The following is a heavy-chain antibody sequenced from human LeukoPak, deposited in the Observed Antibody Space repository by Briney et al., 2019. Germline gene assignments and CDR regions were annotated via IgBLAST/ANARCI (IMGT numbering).Heavy chain of an antibody. CDR3: ARDQEGIVVVPAAINYYYYGMDV. CDR2: ISYDGSNK. D-gene: IGHD2-2*02. V-gene: IGHV3-30*04. Sequence: PGGSLRLSCAASGFTFSSYAMHWVRQAPGKGLEWVAVISYDGSNKYYADSVKGRFTISRDNSKNTLYLQMNSLRAEDTAVYYCARDQEGIVVVPAAINYYYYGMDVWGKGTPVTVSS. J-gene: IGHJ6*04. CDR1: GFTFSSYA.